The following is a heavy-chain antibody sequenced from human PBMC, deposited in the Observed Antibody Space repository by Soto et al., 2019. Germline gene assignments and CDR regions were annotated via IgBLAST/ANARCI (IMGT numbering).Heavy chain of an antibody. Sequence: GESLKISCKGSGYSFTSYWIGWVRQMPGKGLEWMGIIYPGDSDTRYSPSFQGQVTISADKSISTAYLQWSSLKASDTAMYYCARHSYYDILTGYDMDYYYYGKDVWGQVTTVTVSS. CDR3: ARHSYYDILTGYDMDYYYYGKDV. J-gene: IGHJ6*02. D-gene: IGHD3-9*01. V-gene: IGHV5-51*01. CDR2: IYPGDSDT. CDR1: GYSFTSYW.